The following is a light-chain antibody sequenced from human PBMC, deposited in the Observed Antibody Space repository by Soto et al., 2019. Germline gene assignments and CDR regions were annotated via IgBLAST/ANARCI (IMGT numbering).Light chain of an antibody. Sequence: QSALTQPASVSASPGQSITLSCTGSSSDVGAYNLVSWYQQHPGKAPKLIIFEVSKRPSGISNRFSGSKSGNTASLTISGLQAEDEADYYCCSYAGSTAFYVFGSGT. CDR1: SSDVGAYNL. V-gene: IGLV2-23*02. CDR2: EVS. CDR3: CSYAGSTAFYV. J-gene: IGLJ1*01.